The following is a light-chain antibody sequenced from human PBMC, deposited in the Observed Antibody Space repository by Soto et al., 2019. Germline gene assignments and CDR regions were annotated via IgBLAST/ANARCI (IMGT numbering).Light chain of an antibody. CDR3: LQDYNYPWT. Sequence: AIQLTQSPSSLSASVGDRVTITCRASTGIRTDLSWYQQKPGKVPKLLIYAATSLHSGVPSRFSGSESGTDFTLTISSLHPEDFATYYCLQDYNYPWTFGQGTKVDIK. CDR2: AAT. CDR1: TGIRTD. V-gene: IGKV1-6*01. J-gene: IGKJ1*01.